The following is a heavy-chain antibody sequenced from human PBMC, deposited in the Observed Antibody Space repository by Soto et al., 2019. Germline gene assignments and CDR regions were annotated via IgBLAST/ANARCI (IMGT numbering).Heavy chain of an antibody. CDR3: ARGGQWQPTRHFDP. CDR1: GYVFTSYG. D-gene: IGHD6-19*01. J-gene: IGHJ5*02. Sequence: GSVKGSFKTCGYVFTSYGISLVRQAPGQGLEWMGWISAYNGNTNYAQELQGRVTMTTDTSTSTAYMELRSLRSDDTAVYYCARGGQWQPTRHFDPWGQGTLVTVSS. V-gene: IGHV1-18*01. CDR2: ISAYNGNT.